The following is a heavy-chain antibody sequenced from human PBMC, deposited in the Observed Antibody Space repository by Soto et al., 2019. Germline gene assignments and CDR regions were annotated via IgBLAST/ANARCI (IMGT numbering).Heavy chain of an antibody. V-gene: IGHV3-53*01. Sequence: VGSLRLSCAASGFTVSSNYMNWVRQAPGKGLEWVSVIYSGGSTYYADSVKGRFTISRDNSKNTLYLQMNSLRAEDTAVYYCARGYCSGGSCYFDYWGQGTLVTVSS. D-gene: IGHD2-15*01. CDR3: ARGYCSGGSCYFDY. CDR1: GFTVSSNY. J-gene: IGHJ4*02. CDR2: IYSGGST.